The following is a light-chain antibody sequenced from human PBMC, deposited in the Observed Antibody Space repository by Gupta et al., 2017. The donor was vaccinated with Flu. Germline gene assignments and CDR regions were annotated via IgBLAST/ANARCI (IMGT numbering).Light chain of an antibody. CDR2: GAS. CDR3: QQTDSTPWT. J-gene: IGKJ1*01. V-gene: IGKV1-39*01. Sequence: WYQHRPGEAPKLLVFGASRLQTGVPARFSGSGSGRDFTLTISTLQPEDFATYSCQQTDSTPWTFGPGTRVDIK.